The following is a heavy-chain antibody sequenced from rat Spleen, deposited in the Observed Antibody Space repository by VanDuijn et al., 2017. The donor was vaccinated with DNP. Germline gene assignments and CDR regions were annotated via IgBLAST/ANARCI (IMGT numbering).Heavy chain of an antibody. D-gene: IGHD1-9*01. CDR3: ARRATGITPGYFDY. J-gene: IGHJ2*01. CDR1: GYSITSNY. V-gene: IGHV3-1*01. Sequence: EVQLQESGPGLVKPSQSLSLTCSVTGYSITSNYWGWIRKFPGNKMEWIGHISYSGSTSYNPSLKSRISITRDTSKNQFFLQFNSVTTEDTATYCCARRATGITPGYFDYWGQGVMVTVSS. CDR2: ISYSGST.